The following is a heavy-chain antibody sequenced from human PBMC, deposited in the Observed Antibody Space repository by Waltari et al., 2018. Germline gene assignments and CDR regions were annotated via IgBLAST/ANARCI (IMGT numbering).Heavy chain of an antibody. CDR3: TRDRVGYCSGGTCYSRWFDP. V-gene: IGHV1-24*01. J-gene: IGHJ5*02. D-gene: IGHD2-15*01. CDR1: GYSLTESA. CDR2: FDPEYGEA. Sequence: QVQLVQSGAEVKKPGASVKVSCRVSGYSLTESALHWGGQAPGKGLEWLGGFDPEYGEAVYAQEFQGRVTMTEDTSKDTAYMELSSLTYEDTAVYYCTRDRVGYCSGGTCYSRWFDPWGQGTLVTVSS.